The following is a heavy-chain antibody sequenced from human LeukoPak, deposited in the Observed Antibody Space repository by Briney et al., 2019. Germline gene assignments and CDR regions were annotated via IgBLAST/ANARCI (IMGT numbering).Heavy chain of an antibody. CDR3: ARVRGSYYMDV. J-gene: IGHJ6*03. CDR1: GFTFSAYS. V-gene: IGHV3-48*01. CDR2: ITSGTSNM. Sequence: PGGSLRLSCAASGFTFSAYSMNWVRQAPGKGLEWVSYITSGTSNMYYADSVKGRFTISRDNAKNSLYLQMNCLRAEDTGVYYCARVRGSYYMDVWGKGTTVTVS.